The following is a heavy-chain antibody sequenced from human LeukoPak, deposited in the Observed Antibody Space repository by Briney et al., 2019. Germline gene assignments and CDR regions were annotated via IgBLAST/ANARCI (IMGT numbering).Heavy chain of an antibody. D-gene: IGHD1-26*01. V-gene: IGHV4-59*02. Sequence: SETLSLTCTVFGDSVTGYFLNWVRQPPGKGLEWIGHIYKIGTTNYNPSLKSRLTISADTSKNQFSLQLRSVTAADTAVYYCVIGVEWQPDYWGQGALVTVSS. CDR2: IYKIGTT. CDR3: VIGVEWQPDY. CDR1: GDSVTGYF. J-gene: IGHJ4*02.